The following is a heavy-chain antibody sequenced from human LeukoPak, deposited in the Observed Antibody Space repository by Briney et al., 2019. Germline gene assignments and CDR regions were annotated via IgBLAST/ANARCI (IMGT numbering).Heavy chain of an antibody. CDR3: AKDRYYYDSGSYMYYFDY. CDR1: GFTFRSYA. Sequence: PGGSLRLSCAASGFTFRSYAMTWVRQAPGKGLEWVSAISGSGGTTYYADSVKGRFTISRDNSKNTLFLQMNSLRAEDTAVYYCAKDRYYYDSGSYMYYFDYWGQGTLVTVSS. D-gene: IGHD3-10*01. V-gene: IGHV3-23*01. J-gene: IGHJ4*02. CDR2: ISGSGGTT.